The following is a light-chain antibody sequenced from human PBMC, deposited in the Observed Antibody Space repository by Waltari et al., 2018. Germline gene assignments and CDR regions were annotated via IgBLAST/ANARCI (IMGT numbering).Light chain of an antibody. CDR1: RSDVGGFSY. V-gene: IGLV2-8*01. CDR2: EVA. Sequence: QSALTQPPSASGSPGQSVTIPCPGTRSDVGGFSYVSWFQQHPGKAPKLIIYEVAKRPSGVPDRFSGSKSGNTASLTVSGLQAEDEADYYCSSYGGDNNYVFGSGTKVTVL. J-gene: IGLJ1*01. CDR3: SSYGGDNNYV.